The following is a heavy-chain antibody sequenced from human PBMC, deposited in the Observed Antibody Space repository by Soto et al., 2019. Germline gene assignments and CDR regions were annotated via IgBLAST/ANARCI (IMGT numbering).Heavy chain of an antibody. D-gene: IGHD3-3*01. V-gene: IGHV1-46*01. CDR2: INPSGGST. J-gene: IGHJ4*02. Sequence: ASVKVSCKASGYTFTSYYMHWVRQAPGQGLEWMGIINPSGGSTSYAQKFQGRVTMTRDTSTSTVYMELSSLRSEDTAVYYCARSVHYDFWSGYYTLDYWGQGTLVTVSS. CDR3: ARSVHYDFWSGYYTLDY. CDR1: GYTFTSYY.